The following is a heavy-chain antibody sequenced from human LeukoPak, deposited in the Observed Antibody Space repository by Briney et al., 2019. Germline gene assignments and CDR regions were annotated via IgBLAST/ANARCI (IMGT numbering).Heavy chain of an antibody. Sequence: SETLSLTCAVYGGPFRGYYWSWIRQPPGKGLEWIGEINHSGSTNYNPSLKSRVTISVDTSKNQFSLKLSSVTAADTAVYYCARGDHYYDSSGYHFGGQGTLVTVSS. D-gene: IGHD3-22*01. CDR1: GGPFRGYY. CDR3: ARGDHYYDSSGYHF. CDR2: INHSGST. V-gene: IGHV4-34*01. J-gene: IGHJ4*02.